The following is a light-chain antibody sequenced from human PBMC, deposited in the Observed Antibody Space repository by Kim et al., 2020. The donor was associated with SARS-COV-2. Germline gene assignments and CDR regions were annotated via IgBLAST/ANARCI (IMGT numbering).Light chain of an antibody. J-gene: IGLJ2*01. CDR3: QSYDTSLSVVI. CDR1: NSNLGAGFE. V-gene: IGLV1-40*01. CDR2: RNT. Sequence: QSVLTQPPSVSGAPGQRVTVSCTGSNSNLGAGFEVHWYQQLPGTAPKLLIYRNTNRPSGVPDRFSGSKSGTSASLAITGLLAEDEADYYCQSYDTSLSVVIFGGGTQLTVL.